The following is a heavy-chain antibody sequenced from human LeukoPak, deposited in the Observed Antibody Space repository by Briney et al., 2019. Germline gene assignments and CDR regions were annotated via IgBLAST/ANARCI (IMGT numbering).Heavy chain of an antibody. CDR1: GGSISSTNYY. D-gene: IGHD3-3*01. V-gene: IGHV4-39*07. Sequence: SETLSLTCTVSGGSISSTNYYWGWIRQPPGKGLEWIGSIYYSGSTYYNPSLKSRVTISVDTSKNQFSLKLSSVTAADTAVYYCARVVRWSGYYLPSHYYGMDVWGKGTTVTVSS. CDR3: ARVVRWSGYYLPSHYYGMDV. CDR2: IYYSGST. J-gene: IGHJ6*04.